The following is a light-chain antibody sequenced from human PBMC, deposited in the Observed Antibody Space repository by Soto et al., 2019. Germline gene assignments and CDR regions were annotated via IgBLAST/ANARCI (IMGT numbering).Light chain of an antibody. CDR1: QSVSSY. Sequence: DMVLTQAPATLSLSTGERATLSSTASQSVSSYLVWYQQKPGQAPRVLFYDATNRATVIPARFSGSVSGTDFTLTISSLGPDYVAVYYCQLLSNRLRSFVQGTLLEMK. J-gene: IGKJ5*01. CDR2: DAT. V-gene: IGKV3-11*01. CDR3: QLLSNRLRS.